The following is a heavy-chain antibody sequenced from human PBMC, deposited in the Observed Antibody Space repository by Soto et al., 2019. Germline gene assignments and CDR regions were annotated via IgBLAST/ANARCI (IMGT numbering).Heavy chain of an antibody. CDR2: IKQDGSEK. Sequence: EVQLVESGGGLVQSGGSLRLSCAASGFTFSSYWMSWVRKGPGKGPEWVANIKQDGSEKYYVDSVKGRFTISRDNAKNSLYLQITSLRAEDTAVYHCSKSLSAIPGDSWGQGSLVTVSS. J-gene: IGHJ4*02. CDR1: GFTFSSYW. CDR3: SKSLSAIPGDS. D-gene: IGHD2-2*01. V-gene: IGHV3-7*05.